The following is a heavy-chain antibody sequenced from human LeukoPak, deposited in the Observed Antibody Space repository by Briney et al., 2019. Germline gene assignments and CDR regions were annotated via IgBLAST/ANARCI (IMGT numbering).Heavy chain of an antibody. Sequence: GASVKVSCKASGYTFTGYYMHWVRQAPGQGLEWMGWINPNSGGTNYAQQFQGRVTMTRDTSISTAYMELSRLRSDDTAVYYCAREGASIAVAGLYYYGMDVWGQGTTVTVSS. J-gene: IGHJ6*02. D-gene: IGHD6-19*01. CDR2: INPNSGGT. CDR1: GYTFTGYY. CDR3: AREGASIAVAGLYYYGMDV. V-gene: IGHV1-2*02.